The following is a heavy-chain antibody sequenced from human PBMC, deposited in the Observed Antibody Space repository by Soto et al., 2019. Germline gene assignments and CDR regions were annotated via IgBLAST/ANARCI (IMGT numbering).Heavy chain of an antibody. CDR1: GGSINSGDYY. V-gene: IGHV4-30-4*01. Sequence: KPXETLSLTCTVSGGSINSGDYYWSWIRQPPGKGLEWIGFIYYSGSTYYNPSLKGRLTISPDTSKNQFSLRLTSVSAADTAVYYCARVPGGGITMNWFDPWGRGILVTVSS. D-gene: IGHD3-16*01. CDR3: ARVPGGGITMNWFDP. J-gene: IGHJ5*02. CDR2: IYYSGST.